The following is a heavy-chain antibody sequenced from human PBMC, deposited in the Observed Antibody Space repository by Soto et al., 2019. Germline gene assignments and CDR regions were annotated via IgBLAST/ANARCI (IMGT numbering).Heavy chain of an antibody. CDR2: IYYSGST. CDR3: ARDGIVSYFDY. CDR1: GGSISSSY. V-gene: IGHV4-59*01. J-gene: IGHJ4*02. D-gene: IGHD2-15*01. Sequence: SETLSLTCTVSGGSISSSYWGWIRQPPGKGLEWIGHIYYSGSTNYNPSLRGRVTISVDTSKNQFSLKLSSVTAADTAVYYCARDGIVSYFDYWGQGTLVTVSS.